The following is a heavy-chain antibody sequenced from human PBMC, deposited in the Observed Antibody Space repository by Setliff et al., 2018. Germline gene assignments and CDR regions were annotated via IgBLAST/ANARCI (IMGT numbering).Heavy chain of an antibody. CDR1: GYTFTNYW. CDR2: IYPGDSDT. V-gene: IGHV5-51*01. CDR3: ARRAEEWELLDF. J-gene: IGHJ4*02. Sequence: GESLKISCKGSGYTFTNYWIGWVRQMPGKGLEWMGLIYPGDSDTRYSPSFRGQVTISADKSISTAYLQWSSLRAADSAMYYCARRAEEWELLDFWGQGSLVTVSS. D-gene: IGHD1-26*01.